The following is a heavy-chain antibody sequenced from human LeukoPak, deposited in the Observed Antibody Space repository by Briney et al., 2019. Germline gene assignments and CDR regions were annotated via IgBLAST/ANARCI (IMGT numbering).Heavy chain of an antibody. CDR3: ARGAAAGSNWFDP. Sequence: ASVKVSCKASGYTFTGYYMHWVRQAPGQGLEWMGWINPNSGGTNYAQKFQGRVTMTRDASISTAYMELSRLRSDDTAVYYCARGAAAGSNWFDPWGQGTLVTVSS. D-gene: IGHD6-13*01. CDR1: GYTFTGYY. J-gene: IGHJ5*02. V-gene: IGHV1-2*02. CDR2: INPNSGGT.